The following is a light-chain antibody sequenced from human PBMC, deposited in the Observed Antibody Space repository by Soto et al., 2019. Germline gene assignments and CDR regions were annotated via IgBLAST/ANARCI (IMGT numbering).Light chain of an antibody. Sequence: DIQMTQSPSSLSASVGDRVTISCRASQGISNYLAWYQQKPGTVPKLLIYGASILKSGVPSRFSGSGAGTDYTLTITSLQPEDVATYYWQKYNSAPLTFGGGTKVEIK. CDR1: QGISNY. CDR3: QKYNSAPLT. CDR2: GAS. J-gene: IGKJ4*01. V-gene: IGKV1-27*01.